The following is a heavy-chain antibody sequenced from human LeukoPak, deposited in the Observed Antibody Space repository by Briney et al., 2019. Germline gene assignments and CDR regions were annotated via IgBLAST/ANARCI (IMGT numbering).Heavy chain of an antibody. CDR3: ASPYSGSYYMGQPY. J-gene: IGHJ4*02. CDR2: ISSSGSTI. D-gene: IGHD3-10*01. V-gene: IGHV3-11*01. Sequence: GGSLRLSCAASGFTFSDYYMSWIRQAPGKGLEWASYISSSGSTIYYADSVKGRFTISRDNAKNSLYLQMNSLRAEDTAVYYCASPYSGSYYMGQPYWGQGTLVTVSS. CDR1: GFTFSDYY.